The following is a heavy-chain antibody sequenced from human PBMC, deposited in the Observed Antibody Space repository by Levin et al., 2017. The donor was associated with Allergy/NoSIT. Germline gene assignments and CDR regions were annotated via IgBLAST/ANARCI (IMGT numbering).Heavy chain of an antibody. Sequence: ASVKVSCKGSGYSFTSYWIGWVRQMPGKGLEWMGIIYPGDSDTRYSPSFQGQVTISADKSISTAYLQWSSLKASDTAMYYCVRPFQGSRGHFDYWGQGTLVTVSS. CDR3: VRPFQGSRGHFDY. J-gene: IGHJ4*02. CDR2: IYPGDSDT. D-gene: IGHD6-19*01. CDR1: GYSFTSYW. V-gene: IGHV5-51*01.